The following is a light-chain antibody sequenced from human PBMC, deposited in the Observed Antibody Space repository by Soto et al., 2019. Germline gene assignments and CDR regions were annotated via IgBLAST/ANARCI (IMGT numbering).Light chain of an antibody. J-gene: IGKJ2*02. CDR2: LGS. Sequence: DLVMTQSPLSLPVTPGEPASISCRSSQSLLHSNGYNYLDWYLQTPGQSPQLLIYLGSDRAAGVPDRVSGSGSGTDFTLNISRVEAEDGGVYYCMQPRQTLCTFGQGTKLEIK. CDR3: MQPRQTLCT. CDR1: QSLLHSNGYNY. V-gene: IGKV2-28*01.